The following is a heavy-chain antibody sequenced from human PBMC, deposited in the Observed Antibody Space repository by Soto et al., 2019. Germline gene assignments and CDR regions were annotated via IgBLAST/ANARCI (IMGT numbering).Heavy chain of an antibody. CDR3: TSEGAASTDYGGNIDH. J-gene: IGHJ4*02. D-gene: IGHD2-15*01. V-gene: IGHV6-1*01. CDR2: TYYRSKWYD. CDR1: GDSVSSSRAA. Sequence: PSQTLSLTCAISGDSVSSSRAAWNWIRQSPSRGLEWLGRTYYRSKWYDDYAVSVKGRISINPDTSKNQFSLHLSSVTPEDTAVYFCTSEGAASTDYGGNIDHWGQGTLVTVSS.